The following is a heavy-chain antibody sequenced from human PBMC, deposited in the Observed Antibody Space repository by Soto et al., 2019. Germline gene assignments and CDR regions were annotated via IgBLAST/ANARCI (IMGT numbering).Heavy chain of an antibody. CDR2: IWYDGSNK. Sequence: GGSLRLSCAASGFTFSSYGMHWVRQAPGKGLEWVAVIWYDGSNKYYADSVKGRFTISRDNSKNTLYLQVNSLRAEDTAVYYCARDTARAMVRIYYGMDVWGQGTTVTIS. D-gene: IGHD3-10*01. CDR1: GFTFSSYG. CDR3: ARDTARAMVRIYYGMDV. V-gene: IGHV3-33*01. J-gene: IGHJ6*02.